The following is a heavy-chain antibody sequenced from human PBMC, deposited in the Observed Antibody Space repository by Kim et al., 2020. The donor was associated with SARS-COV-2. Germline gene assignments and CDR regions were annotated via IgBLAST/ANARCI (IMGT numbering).Heavy chain of an antibody. J-gene: IGHJ4*02. CDR3: VRQPDY. CDR2: YYTGST. Sequence: YYTGSTKYNPSRKSRVTISVDTSKNQFSLRLTSVTAADTAVYYCVRQPDYWGQGILVTVSS. V-gene: IGHV4-59*08.